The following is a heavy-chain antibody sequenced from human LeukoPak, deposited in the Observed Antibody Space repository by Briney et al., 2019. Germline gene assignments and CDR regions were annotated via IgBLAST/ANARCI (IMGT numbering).Heavy chain of an antibody. CDR2: IYYSGST. V-gene: IGHV4-59*01. Sequence: TSGTLSLTXTVSGGSISSYYWSWIRQPPGKGVEWIGYIYYSGSTNYNPSLKSRVTISVDTSKNQFSLKLSSVTAADTAVYYCARVCCGGDCYLAGAFDIWGQGTMVTVSS. CDR3: ARVCCGGDCYLAGAFDI. D-gene: IGHD2-21*02. J-gene: IGHJ3*02. CDR1: GGSISSYY.